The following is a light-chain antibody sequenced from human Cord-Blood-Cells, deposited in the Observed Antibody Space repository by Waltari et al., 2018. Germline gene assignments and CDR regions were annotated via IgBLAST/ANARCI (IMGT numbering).Light chain of an antibody. CDR1: QRGSSY. V-gene: IGKV3-11*01. CDR2: DSS. J-gene: IGKJ4*01. Sequence: EIVLTQSPATLSLSPGERATLSCRASQRGSSYLARYQEKPGQAPRLLIYDSSNRATGIPARFRGSGSGTDFTLAISSLEPEDFAGYYCQQRSNWPLTFGGGTKVEIK. CDR3: QQRSNWPLT.